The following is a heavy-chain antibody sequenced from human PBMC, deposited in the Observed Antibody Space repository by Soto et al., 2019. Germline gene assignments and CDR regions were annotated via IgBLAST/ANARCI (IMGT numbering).Heavy chain of an antibody. CDR1: GYTFTGCY. Sequence: ASVKVSCKASGYTFTGCYMHWVRQSPGQGLEWMGWINPNSGGTNYAQKFQGRVTMTRDTSISTAYMELSRLRSDDTAVYYCARGGDIVVVVAAWFDPWGQGTLVTVSS. J-gene: IGHJ5*02. D-gene: IGHD2-15*01. V-gene: IGHV1-2*02. CDR2: INPNSGGT. CDR3: ARGGDIVVVVAAWFDP.